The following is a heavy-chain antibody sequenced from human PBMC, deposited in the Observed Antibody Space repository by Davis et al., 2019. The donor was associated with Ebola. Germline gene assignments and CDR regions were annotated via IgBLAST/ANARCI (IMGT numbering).Heavy chain of an antibody. CDR2: ISGSGGST. J-gene: IGHJ3*02. CDR3: AREGRRDGYNNAFDI. V-gene: IGHV3-23*01. CDR1: VITFSSYA. Sequence: GGSLRLSCADSVITFSSYAMTWVRQAPGKGLEWVSAISGSGGSTYYADSVKGRFTISRDNSKKTLYLQMNSLRAEDTAVYYCAREGRRDGYNNAFDIWGQGTMVTVSS. D-gene: IGHD5-24*01.